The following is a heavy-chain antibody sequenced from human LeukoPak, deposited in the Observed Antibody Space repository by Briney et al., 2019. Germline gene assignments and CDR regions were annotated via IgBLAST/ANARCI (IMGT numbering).Heavy chain of an antibody. CDR1: GYTFTSYD. CDR2: MNPNSGNT. CDR3: ARLGYCSSTSCLRRDY. J-gene: IGHJ4*02. D-gene: IGHD2-2*01. V-gene: IGHV1-8*01. Sequence: ALVKVSCNASGYTFTSYDINWVRQATGQGLEWMGWMNPNSGNTGYAQKFQGRVTMTRNTSISTAYMELSSLRSEDTAVYYCARLGYCSSTSCLRRDYWGQGTLVTVSS.